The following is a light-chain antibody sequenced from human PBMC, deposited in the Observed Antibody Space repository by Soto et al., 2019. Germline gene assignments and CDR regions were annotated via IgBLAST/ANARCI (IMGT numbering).Light chain of an antibody. J-gene: IGKJ1*01. CDR3: QQSNNWPT. CDR2: GAS. CDR1: QFISNS. V-gene: IGKV3-15*01. Sequence: EIVMTQSPATLSVSPGERVTLSCRASQFISNSLAWYQQRPGQPPRLLIYGASTRATGIPARFSGSGSGTEFTLTISSLHSEHFAVYYCQQSNNWPTFGQGTKVDIK.